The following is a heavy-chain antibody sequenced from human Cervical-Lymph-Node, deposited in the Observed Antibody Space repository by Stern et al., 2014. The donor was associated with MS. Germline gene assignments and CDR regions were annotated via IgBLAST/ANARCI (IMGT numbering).Heavy chain of an antibody. Sequence: EVQLVESGGALVQPGGSLRLSCAASGFTFSSHAMHWVRQATGKGLECVSTISDNGSRTYHANSVKGRFTISRDNPKNTLYLQLGSLRTEDMAVYYCARGRGGAAGRYFDYWGQGTLVTVSS. J-gene: IGHJ4*02. CDR1: GFTFSSHA. CDR2: ISDNGSRT. CDR3: ARGRGGAAGRYFDY. D-gene: IGHD6-13*01. V-gene: IGHV3-64*01.